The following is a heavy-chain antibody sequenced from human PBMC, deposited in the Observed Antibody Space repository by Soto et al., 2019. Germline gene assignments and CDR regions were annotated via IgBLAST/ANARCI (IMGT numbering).Heavy chain of an antibody. Sequence: QVQLVQSGTEVKKPGASVKVSCKASGYTFTRFGINWVRQAPGQGLEWMGWISGHNGNTHSAQNFQGRVTVTTDTSTSTAYMDLRSVRSADTAVYYCARDSEAGGHLVGGFDYWGQGTLVTVSS. J-gene: IGHJ4*02. CDR1: GYTFTRFG. CDR3: ARDSEAGGHLVGGFDY. CDR2: ISGHNGNT. D-gene: IGHD6-6*01. V-gene: IGHV1-18*01.